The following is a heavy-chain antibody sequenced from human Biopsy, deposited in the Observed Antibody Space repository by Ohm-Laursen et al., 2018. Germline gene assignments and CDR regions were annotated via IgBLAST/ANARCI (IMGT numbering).Heavy chain of an antibody. V-gene: IGHV4-34*01. CDR1: GASLSSHF. D-gene: IGHD3-9*01. CDR3: ARYRRREQTGGGFDY. J-gene: IGHJ4*02. CDR2: VNHDGNT. Sequence: SDTLSLTCEVFGASLSSHFWTWIRQSPGKGLEWIGEVNHDGNTNYNPSLKSRVTMSVDTSKNQFSLRLNSVTAADTAVYYCARYRRREQTGGGFDYWGQGTLVTVSS.